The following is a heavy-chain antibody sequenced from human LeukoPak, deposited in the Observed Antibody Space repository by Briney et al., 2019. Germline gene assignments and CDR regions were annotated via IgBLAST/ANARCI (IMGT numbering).Heavy chain of an antibody. V-gene: IGHV4-4*09. CDR3: ARHRNYGSGIARYYFDY. Sequence: PGETLSLTCTASGCSISSYYLSWIRQPPGKGLEWIWYIYTSGSTYYNPSLKSRVTISVDTSKNQFSLKLISVTAADTAVYYCARHRNYGSGIARYYFDYWGQGTLVTVSS. CDR2: IYTSGST. CDR1: GCSISSYY. J-gene: IGHJ4*02. D-gene: IGHD3-10*01.